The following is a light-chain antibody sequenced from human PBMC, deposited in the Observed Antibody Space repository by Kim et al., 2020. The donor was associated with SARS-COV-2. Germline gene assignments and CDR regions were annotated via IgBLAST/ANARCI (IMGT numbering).Light chain of an antibody. CDR2: TNT. CDR1: TSKIQTYT. Sequence: QSVLTQPPSASGTPGQRVTISCSGNTSKIQTYTINWYQQLPGAAPKLLIHTNTRRPSGVPDRFSGSKSGTSASLAITGLQSEDEAYYHCAAWDDSLNGQLVFGGGTQLTVL. J-gene: IGLJ3*02. CDR3: AAWDDSLNGQLV. V-gene: IGLV1-44*01.